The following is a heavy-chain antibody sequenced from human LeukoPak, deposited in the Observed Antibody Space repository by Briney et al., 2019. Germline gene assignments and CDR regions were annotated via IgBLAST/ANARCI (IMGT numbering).Heavy chain of an antibody. CDR1: GYIFTNYC. J-gene: IGHJ4*02. V-gene: IGHV5-51*01. CDR2: IYPDDSDT. D-gene: IGHD4-17*01. CDR3: ARHLYSDGQSGFGY. Sequence: GESLKISCKASGYIFTNYCIAWVRQMPGTGLEWMGVIYPDDSDTRYSPSFQGQVTISADKSVTTAYLQWSSLRASDTAIYYCARHLYSDGQSGFGYWGQGTLVTVSS.